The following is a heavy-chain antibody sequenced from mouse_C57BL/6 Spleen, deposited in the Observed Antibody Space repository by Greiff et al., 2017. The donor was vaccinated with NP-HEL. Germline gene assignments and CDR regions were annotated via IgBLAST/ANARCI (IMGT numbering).Heavy chain of an antibody. Sequence: VQLQQPGAELVMPGASVKLSCKASGYTFTSYWMHWVKQRPGQGLEWIGEIDPSDSYTNYNQKFKGKSTLTVDKSSSTAYMQLSSLTSEDSAVYYCARGWDYYFDYWGQGTTLTVSS. CDR3: ARGWDYYFDY. J-gene: IGHJ2*01. D-gene: IGHD4-1*01. CDR1: GYTFTSYW. CDR2: IDPSDSYT. V-gene: IGHV1-69*01.